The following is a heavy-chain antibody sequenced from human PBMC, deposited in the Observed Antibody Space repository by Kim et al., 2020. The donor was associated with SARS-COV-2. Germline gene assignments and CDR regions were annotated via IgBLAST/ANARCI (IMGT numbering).Heavy chain of an antibody. CDR3: ARDLSSGWGPIDY. CDR2: IWYDGSNK. Sequence: GGSLRLSCAASGFTFSSYGMHWVRQAPGKGLEWVAVIWYDGSNKYYADSVKGRFTISRDNSKNTLYLQMNSLRAEDTAVYYCARDLSSGWGPIDYWGQGTLVTVSS. D-gene: IGHD6-19*01. CDR1: GFTFSSYG. V-gene: IGHV3-33*01. J-gene: IGHJ4*02.